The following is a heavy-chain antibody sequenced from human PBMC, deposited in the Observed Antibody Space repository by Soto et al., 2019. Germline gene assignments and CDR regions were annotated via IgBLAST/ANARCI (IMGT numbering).Heavy chain of an antibody. CDR3: ARETTYDMLTASYGNWFDP. V-gene: IGHV3-21*01. CDR1: GFTFSSYN. CDR2: ITSSSTYI. Sequence: EVQLVASGGGLVKPGGSLRLSCAASGFTFSSYNMNWVRQAPGKGLEWVSSITSSSTYIYYADSVKGRFTISRDNAKNSLYLQMNSLRADDTSVYYCARETTYDMLTASYGNWFDPWGQGTLVTVSS. D-gene: IGHD3-9*01. J-gene: IGHJ5*02.